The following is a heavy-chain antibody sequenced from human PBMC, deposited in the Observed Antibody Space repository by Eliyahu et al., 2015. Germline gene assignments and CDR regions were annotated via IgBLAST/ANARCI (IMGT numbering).Heavy chain of an antibody. V-gene: IGHV1-18*01. CDR1: XXTFRSYG. CDR2: ISPFNGNT. CDR3: ARTSSGNWKFDN. J-gene: IGHJ4*02. D-gene: IGHD1-1*01. Sequence: QIQLLQSAAEVQKPGAXVNVSXXASXXTFRSYGISWVRQXPGQRFEWMGWISPFNGNTNYAQVFQGRVMMTTDTSTSTAYMELSSLRSDDTAIYYCARTSSGNWKFDNWGQGTLVTVSS.